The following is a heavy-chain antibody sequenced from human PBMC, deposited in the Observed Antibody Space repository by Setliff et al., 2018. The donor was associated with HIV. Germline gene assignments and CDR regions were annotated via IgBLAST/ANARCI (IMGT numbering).Heavy chain of an antibody. CDR3: ARGIYSYGYLFDH. J-gene: IGHJ4*02. CDR1: GGSISSGSYY. Sequence: SETLSLTCTVSGGSISSGSYYWSWIRQPAGKGLEWIGRIYTSGSTNYNPSLKSRVSISVDTSKNQFSLKLSSVTAADTAVHYCARGIYSYGYLFDHWGQGTLVTVSS. D-gene: IGHD5-18*01. V-gene: IGHV4-61*02. CDR2: IYTSGST.